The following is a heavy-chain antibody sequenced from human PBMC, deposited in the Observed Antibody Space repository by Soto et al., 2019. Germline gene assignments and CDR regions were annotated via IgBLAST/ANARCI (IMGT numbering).Heavy chain of an antibody. CDR1: GGSFSGYY. D-gene: IGHD2-2*01. CDR2: INHSGST. J-gene: IGHJ6*04. CDR3: AREPRRYCSSTSCYFQDV. V-gene: IGHV4-34*01. Sequence: SETLSLTCPVYGGSFSGYYWSWIRQPPGKGLEWIGEINHSGSTNYNPSLKSRVTISVDTSKNQFSLKLSSVTAADTAVYYCAREPRRYCSSTSCYFQDVWGKGTTVTVSS.